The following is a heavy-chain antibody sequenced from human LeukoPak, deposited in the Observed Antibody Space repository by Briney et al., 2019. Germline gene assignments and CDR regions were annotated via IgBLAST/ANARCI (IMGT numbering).Heavy chain of an antibody. D-gene: IGHD3-22*01. CDR1: GFTFTVYW. CDR3: ARGRFYHDSPE. V-gene: IGHV3-7*01. CDR2: INHDGTEK. J-gene: IGHJ4*02. Sequence: PGGSLRLSCKASGFTFTVYWMTWVRQAPGKGLEWVANINHDGTEKYYVDSVKGRFTISRENAKNSLLLQMSSLRAEDTAVYYCARGRFYHDSPEWGQGTLVTVSS.